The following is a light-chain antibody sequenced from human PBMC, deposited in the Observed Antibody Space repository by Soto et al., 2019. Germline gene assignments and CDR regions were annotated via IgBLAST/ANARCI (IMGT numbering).Light chain of an antibody. CDR2: LNSDGSH. CDR1: SGHSSYA. CDR3: QTWGTGLDRV. J-gene: IGLJ2*01. V-gene: IGLV4-69*01. Sequence: QLVLTQSPSASASLGASVKLTCTLSSGHSSYAIAWHQQQPEKGPRYLMKLNSDGSHSKGDGIPDRFSGSSSGAERYLTISSLQSEDEADYYCQTWGTGLDRVVGGGTKLTVL.